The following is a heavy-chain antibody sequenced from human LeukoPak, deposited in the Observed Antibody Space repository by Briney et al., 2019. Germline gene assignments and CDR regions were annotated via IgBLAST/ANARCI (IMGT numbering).Heavy chain of an antibody. Sequence: GGSLRLSCAASGFTFSSYSMNWVRQAPGKGLEWVSSISSSSSYIYYADSVKGRFTISRDNSKNTLYLQMNSLRAEDTAVYYCAKARGSSPFLDYWGQGTLVTVSS. J-gene: IGHJ4*02. CDR1: GFTFSSYS. CDR2: ISSSSSYI. CDR3: AKARGSSPFLDY. V-gene: IGHV3-21*04. D-gene: IGHD1-26*01.